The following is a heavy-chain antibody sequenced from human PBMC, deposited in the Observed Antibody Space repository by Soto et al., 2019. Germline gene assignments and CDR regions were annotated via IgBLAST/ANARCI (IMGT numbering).Heavy chain of an antibody. CDR1: GFTFDDYA. V-gene: IGHV3-9*01. CDR2: ITWNSGTI. Sequence: EVQLVESGGGLVQPGRSLRLSCAASGFTFDDYAMHWVRQTPGKGLEWVSGITWNSGTIGYADSVKGRFTISRDNGKNSLYLQMNSLRPEDTALYYCAKDHYGSAISGMDVWGQGTTVTVSS. J-gene: IGHJ6*02. CDR3: AKDHYGSAISGMDV. D-gene: IGHD3-10*01.